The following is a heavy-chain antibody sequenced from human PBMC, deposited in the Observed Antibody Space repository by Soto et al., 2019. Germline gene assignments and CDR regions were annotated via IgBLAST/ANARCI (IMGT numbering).Heavy chain of an antibody. CDR1: GFTFSSYE. CDR2: ISSSGSTI. CDR3: ARAPYYYGMDV. Sequence: GGSLRLYCAASGFTFSSYEMNWVRQAPGKGLEWVSYISSSGSTIYYADSVKGRFTISRDNAKNSLYLQMNSLRAEDTAVYYCARAPYYYGMDVWGQGTTVTVSS. J-gene: IGHJ6*02. V-gene: IGHV3-48*03.